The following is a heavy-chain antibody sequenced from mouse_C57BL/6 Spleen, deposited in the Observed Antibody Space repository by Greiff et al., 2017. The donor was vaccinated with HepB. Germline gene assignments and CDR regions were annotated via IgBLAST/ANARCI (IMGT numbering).Heavy chain of an antibody. D-gene: IGHD1-1*01. V-gene: IGHV1-81*01. Sequence: VKLQQSGAELARPGASVKLSCKASGYTFTSYGISWVKQRTGQGLEWIGEIYPRSGNTYYNEKFKGKATLTADKSSSTAYMELRSLTSEDSAVYFCARTTVVAKYFDVWGTGTTVTVSS. CDR3: ARTTVVAKYFDV. CDR2: IYPRSGNT. CDR1: GYTFTSYG. J-gene: IGHJ1*03.